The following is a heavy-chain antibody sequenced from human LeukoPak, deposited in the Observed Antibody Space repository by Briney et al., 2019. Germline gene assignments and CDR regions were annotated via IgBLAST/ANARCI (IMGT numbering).Heavy chain of an antibody. D-gene: IGHD2-15*01. CDR3: ARSTIRPNQYSLDY. Sequence: GGSLRLSCAASGFTFSSYGMHWVRQAPGKGLEWVTFIRYDGSKKYYADSVKGRFTSSRDNSKNTLYLQLNSLKTEDTAVYYCARSTIRPNQYSLDYWGQGTLVTVSS. V-gene: IGHV3-30*02. J-gene: IGHJ4*02. CDR2: IRYDGSKK. CDR1: GFTFSSYG.